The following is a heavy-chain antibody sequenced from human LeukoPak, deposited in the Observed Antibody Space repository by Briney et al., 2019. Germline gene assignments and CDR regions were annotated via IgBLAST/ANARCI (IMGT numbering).Heavy chain of an antibody. V-gene: IGHV4-39*07. J-gene: IGHJ3*01. Sequence: SETLSLTCTVSGGFISGSSYYWGWIRQPPGKGLEWIGTIYYSGRTYYNPSLKSRVSMSADTSENQFSLKLTYVSAADTAVYYCARGSRGTVVVAASAFDVWGQGTFFTVSS. CDR3: ARGSRGTVVVAASAFDV. D-gene: IGHD2-15*01. CDR1: GGFISGSSYY. CDR2: IYYSGRT.